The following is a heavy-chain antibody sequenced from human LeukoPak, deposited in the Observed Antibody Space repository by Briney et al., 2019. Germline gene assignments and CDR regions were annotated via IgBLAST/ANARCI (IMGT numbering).Heavy chain of an antibody. Sequence: GGSLRLSCAVSGFTFSSYWMNWVRQAPGKGLEWAANIKQDGSEKNYVDSVKGRFTISRDNAKSSLFLQMNDLRAEDTAVYYCAKGGRGNGEVYWGQGTLVTVSS. CDR1: GFTFSSYW. CDR3: AKGGRGNGEVY. CDR2: IKQDGSEK. D-gene: IGHD2-8*01. J-gene: IGHJ4*02. V-gene: IGHV3-7*01.